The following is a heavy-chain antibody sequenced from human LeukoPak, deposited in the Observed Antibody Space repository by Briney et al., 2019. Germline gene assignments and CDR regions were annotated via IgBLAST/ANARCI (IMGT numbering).Heavy chain of an antibody. V-gene: IGHV4-34*01. J-gene: IGHJ6*02. CDR2: INHSGST. D-gene: IGHD2-2*01. CDR3: ARGVVVVPAATTYYYYYGMDV. CDR1: GGSFSGYY. Sequence: NPSETLSLTCAVYGGSFSGYYWSWIRQPPGKGLEWIGEINHSGSTNYNPSLKSRVNISVDTSKNQFSLKLSCVTAADTDVYYCARGVVVVPAATTYYYYYGMDVWGQGTTVTVSS.